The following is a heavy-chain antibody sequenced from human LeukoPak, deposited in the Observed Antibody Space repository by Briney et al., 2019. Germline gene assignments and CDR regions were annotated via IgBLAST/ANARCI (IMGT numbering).Heavy chain of an antibody. CDR2: INHSGIT. Sequence: SSETLSLTFAVHGGAFSDYYWSWIRKPPGKGLEWIGEINHSGITNYNPSLKSRVTISVDTSKNQFSLKLSSVTAADTAVYYCARGLVGYCSSTSCFDAPSYFDYWGQGTLVTVSS. D-gene: IGHD2-2*03. CDR1: GGAFSDYY. J-gene: IGHJ4*02. V-gene: IGHV4-34*01. CDR3: ARGLVGYCSSTSCFDAPSYFDY.